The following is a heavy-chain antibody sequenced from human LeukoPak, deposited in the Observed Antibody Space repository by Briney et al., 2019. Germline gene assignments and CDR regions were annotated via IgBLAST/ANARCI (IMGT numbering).Heavy chain of an antibody. D-gene: IGHD3-22*01. J-gene: IGHJ4*02. CDR2: IIPILGIA. Sequence: ASVKVSCKASGGTFSSYAISWVRQAPGQGLEWMGRIIPILGIANYAQKFQGRVTMTRDTSTSTVYMELSSLRSEDTAVYYCARDFMGSGYYYYFDYWGQGTLVTVSS. CDR3: ARDFMGSGYYYYFDY. CDR1: GGTFSSYA. V-gene: IGHV1-69*04.